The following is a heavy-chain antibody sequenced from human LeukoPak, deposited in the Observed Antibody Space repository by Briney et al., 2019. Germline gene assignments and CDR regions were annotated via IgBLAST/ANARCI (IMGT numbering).Heavy chain of an antibody. Sequence: ASVKVSCKASGYTFTSYAMHWVRQAPGQRLEWMGWINAGNGNTKYSQEFQGRVTITRDTSASTAYMELSSLRSEDMAVYYCAAGRGSGWYYFDYWGQGTLVTVSS. CDR1: GYTFTSYA. D-gene: IGHD6-19*01. V-gene: IGHV1-3*03. CDR2: INAGNGNT. J-gene: IGHJ4*02. CDR3: AAGRGSGWYYFDY.